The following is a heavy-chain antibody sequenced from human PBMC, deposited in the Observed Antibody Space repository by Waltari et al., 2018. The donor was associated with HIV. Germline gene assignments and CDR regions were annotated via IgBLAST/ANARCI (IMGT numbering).Heavy chain of an antibody. Sequence: EVQLVESGGGLVQPGGSLRLSCAASGFTFRSYWLHLVRQAPGKGLVWVSRINSDGSSTSYADSVKGRFTISRDNAKNTLYLQMNSLRAEDTAVYYCARLGYVWGSYRSPRAFDIWGQGTMVTVSS. J-gene: IGHJ3*02. CDR2: INSDGSST. V-gene: IGHV3-74*01. CDR1: GFTFRSYW. CDR3: ARLGYVWGSYRSPRAFDI. D-gene: IGHD3-16*02.